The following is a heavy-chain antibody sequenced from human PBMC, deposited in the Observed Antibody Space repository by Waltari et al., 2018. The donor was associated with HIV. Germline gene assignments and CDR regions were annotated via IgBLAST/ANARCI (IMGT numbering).Heavy chain of an antibody. D-gene: IGHD3-3*01. Sequence: QVKLQESGPGLVKPSQTLSLTCTVSGGSISSGSYYWSWIWQPAGKGLEWIGRIYTSGSTSYNPSLKIRGTISVDTSKNQCSLKLSSVTAADAAVYYCARAGYDFWSGDNWFDPWGQGTLVTVSS. J-gene: IGHJ5*02. CDR3: ARAGYDFWSGDNWFDP. CDR1: GGSISSGSYY. CDR2: IYTSGST. V-gene: IGHV4-61*02.